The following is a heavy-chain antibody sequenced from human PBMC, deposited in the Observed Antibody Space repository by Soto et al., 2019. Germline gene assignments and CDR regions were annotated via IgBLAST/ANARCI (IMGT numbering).Heavy chain of an antibody. CDR3: AREWRERTKTTVNFYDMDV. Sequence: PGGSLRLSCAASKSIFTGYGMHWVRQTPGKGLEWVAVIRFDGTDEHYADSVKGRFTISRDNSKNMLYLQMNSLRVEDTALYYCAREWRERTKTTVNFYDMDVWRQGTTITVSS. J-gene: IGHJ6*02. CDR2: IRFDGTDE. D-gene: IGHD4-17*01. V-gene: IGHV3-33*01. CDR1: KSIFTGYG.